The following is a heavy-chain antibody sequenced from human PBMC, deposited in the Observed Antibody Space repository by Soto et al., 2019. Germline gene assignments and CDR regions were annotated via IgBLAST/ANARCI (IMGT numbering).Heavy chain of an antibody. V-gene: IGHV4-61*08. CDR2: IAYSGTT. D-gene: IGHD1-20*01. Sequence: QVHLQESGPGLVKPSETLSLLCTVSGVSISSRGFYWSWIRQSPERGLEWIGYIAYSGTTNYNPSLKSRVTISVDTSNNQFSLRLSPVTAADTAVYFCARDYITHPNYHFDYWGQGTRVTVSS. J-gene: IGHJ4*02. CDR3: ARDYITHPNYHFDY. CDR1: GVSISSRGFY.